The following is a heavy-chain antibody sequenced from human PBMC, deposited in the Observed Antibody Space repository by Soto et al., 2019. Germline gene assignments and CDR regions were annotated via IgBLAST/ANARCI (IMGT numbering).Heavy chain of an antibody. CDR3: ARHYCSSTSCYPVYYYYYGMDV. CDR2: IYPGDSDT. J-gene: IGHJ6*02. CDR1: GYSFTSYW. Sequence: GESLKISCKGSGYSFTSYWIGWVRQMPGKGLEWMGIIYPGDSDTRYSPSFQGQVTISADKSISTAYLQWSSLKASDTAMYYCARHYCSSTSCYPVYYYYYGMDVWGQGTAVTVSS. V-gene: IGHV5-51*01. D-gene: IGHD2-2*01.